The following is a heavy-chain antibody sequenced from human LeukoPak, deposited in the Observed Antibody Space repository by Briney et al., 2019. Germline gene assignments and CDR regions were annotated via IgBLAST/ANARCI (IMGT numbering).Heavy chain of an antibody. CDR3: AKDPVDYGDYDYYFDS. J-gene: IGHJ4*02. V-gene: IGHV3-11*04. Sequence: GGSLRLSCAASGFTFSDYYMTWIRQAPGKGLEWVSYISSSGSTIYYADSVKGRFTISRDNAKNSLYLQMNSLRAEDTAVYYCAKDPVDYGDYDYYFDSWGQGTLVTVSS. D-gene: IGHD4-17*01. CDR1: GFTFSDYY. CDR2: ISSSGSTI.